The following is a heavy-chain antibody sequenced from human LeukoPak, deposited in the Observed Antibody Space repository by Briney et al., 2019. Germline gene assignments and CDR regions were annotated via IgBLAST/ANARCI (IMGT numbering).Heavy chain of an antibody. CDR2: INPNSGGT. CDR1: GYRFTGYY. J-gene: IGHJ4*02. CDR3: ARDDFDWFHPTDY. D-gene: IGHD3-9*01. Sequence: ASVKVSCKASGYRFTGYYIHWLRQVPGQGLEWMGWINPNSGGTNYAQKFQGRVTMTRDTSISTAYMELSRLRSDDTAVYYCARDDFDWFHPTDYWGQGTLVTVSS. V-gene: IGHV1-2*02.